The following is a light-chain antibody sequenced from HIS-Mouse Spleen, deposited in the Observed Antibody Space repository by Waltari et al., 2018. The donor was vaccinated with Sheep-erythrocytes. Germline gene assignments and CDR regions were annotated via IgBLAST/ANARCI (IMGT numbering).Light chain of an antibody. V-gene: IGLV2-11*01. Sequence: QSALTQPRPVSGSPGQSVTISCTGTSSDVGGYNYGSWYQQHPGQAPKLMIYDGSKRPSGVPDRFSGSKSGNTASLTISGLQAEDEADYYCCSYAGSYNHVFATGTKVTVL. CDR2: DGS. J-gene: IGLJ1*01. CDR3: CSYAGSYNHV. CDR1: SSDVGGYNY.